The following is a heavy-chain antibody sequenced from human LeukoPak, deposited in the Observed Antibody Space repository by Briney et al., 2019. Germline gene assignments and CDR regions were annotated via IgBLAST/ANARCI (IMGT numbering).Heavy chain of an antibody. Sequence: PGGSLRLSCAASGFTFSSYSMNWVRQAPGKGLEWVSSISSSSSFIYYADSVKGRFTISRDNAKNSLYLQMNSLRGEDTAVYYCARGDSSGYSSSVYFQHWGQGTLVTVSS. D-gene: IGHD3-22*01. CDR1: GFTFSSYS. J-gene: IGHJ1*01. V-gene: IGHV3-21*01. CDR3: ARGDSSGYSSSVYFQH. CDR2: ISSSSSFI.